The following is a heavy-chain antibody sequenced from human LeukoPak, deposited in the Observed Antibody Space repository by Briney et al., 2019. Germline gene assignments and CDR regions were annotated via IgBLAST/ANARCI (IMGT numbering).Heavy chain of an antibody. V-gene: IGHV3-30*02. CDR3: AKDPLDSITIFGVPPGD. CDR2: IRYDGSNK. Sequence: GGSLRLSCAASGFTFSSYGMHWVRQAPGKGLEWVAFIRYDGSNKYYADSVKGRFTISRDNSKNTLYLQMNSLRAEDTAVYYCAKDPLDSITIFGVPPGDWGQGTLVTVSS. CDR1: GFTFSSYG. D-gene: IGHD3-3*01. J-gene: IGHJ4*02.